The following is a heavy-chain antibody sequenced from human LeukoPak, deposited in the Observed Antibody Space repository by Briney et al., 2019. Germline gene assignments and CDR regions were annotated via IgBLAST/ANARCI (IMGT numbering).Heavy chain of an antibody. J-gene: IGHJ4*02. Sequence: ASVKVSCKASGYTFTSYDINWVRQATGQGLEWMGWMNPNSGNTGYAQKFQGRVTMTRDTSISTAYMELSRLRSDDTAVYYCARALELETAYWGQGTLVTVSS. CDR2: MNPNSGNT. CDR3: ARALELETAY. V-gene: IGHV1-8*01. D-gene: IGHD1-7*01. CDR1: GYTFTSYD.